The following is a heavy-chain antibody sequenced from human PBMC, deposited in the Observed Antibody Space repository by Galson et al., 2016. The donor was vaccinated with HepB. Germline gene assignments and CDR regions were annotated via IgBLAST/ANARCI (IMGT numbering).Heavy chain of an antibody. J-gene: IGHJ5*02. CDR2: VDATNSYT. V-gene: IGHV5-10-1*01. CDR3: AETVLTAVGDWFDP. D-gene: IGHD7-27*01. Sequence: QSGAEVKKPGKSLRISCYLSGATVTNSWISWVRQVPGKGLEWMGRVDATNSYTFYSPSFQGHVTISADKSINTAYLQWSSLKPSDTAIYFCAETVLTAVGDWFDPWGQGTLVTVSS. CDR1: GATVTNSW.